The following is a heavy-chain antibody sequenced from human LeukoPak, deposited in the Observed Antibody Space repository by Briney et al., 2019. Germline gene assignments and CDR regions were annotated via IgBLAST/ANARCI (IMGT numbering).Heavy chain of an antibody. CDR2: IYYSGSA. V-gene: IGHV4-59*12. Sequence: SETLSLTCTVSGDSIRSYYWSWIRQPPGKGLEWIGYIYYSGSANYSPSLKSRVTISVDRSKNQFSLKLSSVTAADTAVYYCARDRINYDILTGFDYWGQGTLVTVSS. CDR1: GDSIRSYY. J-gene: IGHJ4*02. CDR3: ARDRINYDILTGFDY. D-gene: IGHD3-9*01.